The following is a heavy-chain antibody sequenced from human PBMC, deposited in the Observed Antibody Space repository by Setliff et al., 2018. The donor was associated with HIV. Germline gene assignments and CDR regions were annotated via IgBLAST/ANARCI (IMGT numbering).Heavy chain of an antibody. Sequence: SETLSLTCAVSGVSLSNTDFYWTWVRQAPGVGLEWIGFIDCSGTTHYNPSLKSRVTISNDMSNNHFSLHLTSVTAADTAIYFCAREGPYYYGMDVWGQGTTVTVSS. V-gene: IGHV4-30-4*08. CDR1: GVSLSNTDFY. D-gene: IGHD3-10*01. CDR2: IDCSGTT. J-gene: IGHJ6*02. CDR3: AREGPYYYGMDV.